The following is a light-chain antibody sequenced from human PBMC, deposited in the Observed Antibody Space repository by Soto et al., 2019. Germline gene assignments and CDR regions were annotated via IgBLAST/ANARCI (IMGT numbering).Light chain of an antibody. J-gene: IGKJ5*01. Sequence: EVVLTQSPVTLSLSPGERATLSCRASQSVSSYLAWYQQKPGQAPRLLIYDVSNRATGIPARFSGSGSGTDFTLTISSLEPEDFAVYYCQQRHMWPITFGQGTRLENK. CDR3: QQRHMWPIT. CDR2: DVS. CDR1: QSVSSY. V-gene: IGKV3-11*01.